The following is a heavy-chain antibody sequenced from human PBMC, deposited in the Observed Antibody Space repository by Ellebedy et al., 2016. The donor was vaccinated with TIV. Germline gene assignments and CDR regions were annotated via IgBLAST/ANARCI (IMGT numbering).Heavy chain of an antibody. CDR1: GGSVSDGSTSTTDYY. Sequence: SETLSLXCTVSGGSVSDGSTSTTDYYWSWIRQSPGTGLEWIGYIDHSGSTDYNPSLKSRVTISVGTSKNQFSLKLSSVTAADTAIYYCARGRELYNFDYWGLGTLVSVSS. D-gene: IGHD1-1*01. CDR3: ARGRELYNFDY. V-gene: IGHV4-61*08. CDR2: IDHSGST. J-gene: IGHJ4*02.